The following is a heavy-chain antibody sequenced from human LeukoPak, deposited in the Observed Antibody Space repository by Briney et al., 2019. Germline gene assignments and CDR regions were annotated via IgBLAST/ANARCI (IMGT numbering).Heavy chain of an antibody. V-gene: IGHV3-48*04. CDR1: GFMLSSYS. CDR3: VRDSGSSYGYYFLH. D-gene: IGHD1-26*01. CDR2: ISSSSSTI. Sequence: GGSLRLSCAASGFMLSSYSMNWVRQAPGKGLEWVSYISSSSSTIYYADSVKGRFTISRDNAKNSLYLQMNSVRAEDTAVYYCVRDSGSSYGYYFLHWGQGTLVTVSS. J-gene: IGHJ1*01.